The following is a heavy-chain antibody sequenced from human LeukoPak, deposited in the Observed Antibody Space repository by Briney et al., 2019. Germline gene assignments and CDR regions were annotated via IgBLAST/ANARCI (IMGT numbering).Heavy chain of an antibody. V-gene: IGHV3-53*01. D-gene: IGHD4-17*01. CDR2: IYSGGST. CDR3: ARASSTYDYGDYGRFDY. J-gene: IGHJ4*02. Sequence: AGGSLRLSCAASGFTVSSNYMSWVRQAPGKGLEWVSVIYSGGSTYYADSVKGRFTISRDNSKNTLYLQMNSLRAEDTAVYYCARASSTYDYGDYGRFDYWGQGTLVTVSS. CDR1: GFTVSSNY.